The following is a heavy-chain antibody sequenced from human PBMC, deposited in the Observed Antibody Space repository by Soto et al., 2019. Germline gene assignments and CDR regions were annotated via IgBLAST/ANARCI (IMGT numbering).Heavy chain of an antibody. V-gene: IGHV1-45*02. Sequence: QMQLVQSGAEVKKTGSSVTVSCKALGNTFTYRYLHWVRQAPGQALEWMGWITPFSGDVHYAQKFQERVTITRDRSINTAYMQMSSLRPEETAMYFFASGGAGSGPFTWELPDHWGQGTLVTVSS. CDR1: GNTFTYRY. D-gene: IGHD1-26*01. J-gene: IGHJ4*02. CDR3: ASGGAGSGPFTWELPDH. CDR2: ITPFSGDV.